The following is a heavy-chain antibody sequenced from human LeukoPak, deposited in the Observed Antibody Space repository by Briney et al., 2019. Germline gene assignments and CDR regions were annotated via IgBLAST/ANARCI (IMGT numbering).Heavy chain of an antibody. CDR1: GYTFTDYY. D-gene: IGHD2-2*01. CDR3: ARVGYCSTTSCSPTRWFDP. J-gene: IGHJ5*02. CDR2: FNSNSGGT. Sequence: ASVKVSCKASGYTFTDYYMHWVRQAPGQGLEWMGWFNSNSGGTSYAQKFQGRVTMTRDTSISTAYMELRRLRSDDTAVYYCARVGYCSTTSCSPTRWFDPWGQGTLVTVSS. V-gene: IGHV1-2*02.